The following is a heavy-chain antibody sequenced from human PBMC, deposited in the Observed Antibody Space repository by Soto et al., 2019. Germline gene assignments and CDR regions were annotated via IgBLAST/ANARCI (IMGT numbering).Heavy chain of an antibody. D-gene: IGHD3-10*01. V-gene: IGHV3-21*06. CDR1: GFTFSNYA. CDR3: ARDFKESQYYYYCMDV. Sequence: EVQLLDSGGGLEQPGGSLRLSCAASGFTFSNYAMSWVRQAPGKGLEWVSSISSGSNYTYYADSVKGRFTISRDNAKNSVSLQMNSLRAEDTALYYCARDFKESQYYYYCMDVWGKGTTVTVSS. J-gene: IGHJ6*03. CDR2: ISSGSNYT.